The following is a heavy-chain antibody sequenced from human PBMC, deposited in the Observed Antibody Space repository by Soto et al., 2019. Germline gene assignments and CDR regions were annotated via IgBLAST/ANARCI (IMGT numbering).Heavy chain of an antibody. Sequence: GASVKVSCKASGYTFTSYAMHWVRQAPGQRLEWMGWINAGNGNTKYSQKFQGRVTITRDTSASTAYMELSSLRSEDMAVYYCASGYDFWSRYYAFDYWGQGTLVTVSS. V-gene: IGHV1-3*01. D-gene: IGHD3-3*01. J-gene: IGHJ4*02. CDR2: INAGNGNT. CDR3: ASGYDFWSRYYAFDY. CDR1: GYTFTSYA.